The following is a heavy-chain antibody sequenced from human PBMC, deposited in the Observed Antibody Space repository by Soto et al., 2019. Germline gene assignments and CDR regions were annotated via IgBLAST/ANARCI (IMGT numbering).Heavy chain of an antibody. J-gene: IGHJ2*01. CDR1: GGSFSGYY. V-gene: IGHV4-34*01. D-gene: IGHD4-17*01. CDR2: INHSGST. Sequence: QVQLQQWGAGLLKPSETLSLTCAVYGGSFSGYYWSWIRQPPEKGLEWIGEINHSGSTNYNPSLKSRVTISVDTSKNQFSLKLSSVTAAVTAVYYCARGGPLYGDPGGWYFDLWGRGTLVTVSS. CDR3: ARGGPLYGDPGGWYFDL.